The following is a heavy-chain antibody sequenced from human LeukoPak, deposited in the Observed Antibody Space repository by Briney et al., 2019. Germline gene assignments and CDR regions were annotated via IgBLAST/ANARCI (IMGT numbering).Heavy chain of an antibody. Sequence: PETLSPTCTVSGDSFSSNNYWTWVRQPPGKGLEWIGEIYRSGATNYNPSLRSRVTVSLDKSKNQFSLRLNSVTAADTAIYYCARNAGYSDLNYWGQGVLVTVSS. D-gene: IGHD3-22*01. CDR2: IYRSGAT. J-gene: IGHJ4*02. CDR1: GDSFSSNNY. CDR3: ARNAGYSDLNY. V-gene: IGHV4-4*03.